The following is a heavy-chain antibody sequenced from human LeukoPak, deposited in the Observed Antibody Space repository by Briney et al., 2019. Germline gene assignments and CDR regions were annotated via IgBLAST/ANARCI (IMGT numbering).Heavy chain of an antibody. J-gene: IGHJ6*02. CDR2: ISAYNGNT. CDR1: GYTFTSYG. V-gene: IGHV1-18*01. D-gene: IGHD6-13*01. Sequence: ASVKVSCKASGYTFTSYGISWVRQAPGQGLEWMGWISAYNGNTNYAQKLQGRVTMTTDTSTSTAYMELRSLRSDGTAVYYCARDPYSSSWYGTYYYGMDVWGQGTTVTVSS. CDR3: ARDPYSSSWYGTYYYGMDV.